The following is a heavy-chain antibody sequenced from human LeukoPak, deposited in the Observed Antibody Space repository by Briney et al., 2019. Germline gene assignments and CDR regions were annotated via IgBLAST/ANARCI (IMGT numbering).Heavy chain of an antibody. J-gene: IGHJ5*02. CDR1: GYTITNNY. V-gene: IGHV1-2*02. D-gene: IGHD6-13*01. Sequence: ASVKVSCKASGYTITNNYMHWVRQAPGQGLEWMGWINPNSGGTNYAQKFQGRVTMTRDTSISTAYMELSRLRSDDTAVYYCARDETTIAAAGTSWFDPWGQGTLVTVSS. CDR2: INPNSGGT. CDR3: ARDETTIAAAGTSWFDP.